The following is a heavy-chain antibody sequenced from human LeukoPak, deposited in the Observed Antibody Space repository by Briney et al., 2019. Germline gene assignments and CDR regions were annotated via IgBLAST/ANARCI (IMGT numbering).Heavy chain of an antibody. CDR3: ARGKPQRGYCSSASCYPPY. CDR1: GFTVSSNY. CDR2: IYSGGST. D-gene: IGHD2-2*01. J-gene: IGHJ4*02. Sequence: PGGSLRLSCAASGFTVSSNYMSWVRQAPGKGLEWVSVIYSGGSTYYADSVKGRFTISRDNAKNSLYLQMNSLRAEDTAVYYCARGKPQRGYCSSASCYPPYWGQGTLVTVSS. V-gene: IGHV3-66*01.